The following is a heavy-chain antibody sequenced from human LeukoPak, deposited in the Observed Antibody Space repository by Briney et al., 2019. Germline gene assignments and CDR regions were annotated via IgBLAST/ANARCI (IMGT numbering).Heavy chain of an antibody. V-gene: IGHV3-23*01. J-gene: IGHJ6*03. CDR3: AKWPLPYYMDV. CDR1: GFTFSSYA. Sequence: GGSLRLSCAASGFTFSSYAMSWVRQAPGKGLEWVSAISGSGGSTYYADSVKGRFTISREKSKNHPYPQMNRQKTEDQACYYRAKWPLPYYMDVWGKGTTVTVSS. CDR2: ISGSGGST.